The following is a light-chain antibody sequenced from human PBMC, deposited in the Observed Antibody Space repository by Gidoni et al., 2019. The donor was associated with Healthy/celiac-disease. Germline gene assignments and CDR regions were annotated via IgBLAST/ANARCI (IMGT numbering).Light chain of an antibody. J-gene: IGKJ2*01. CDR2: WAS. Sequence: DIVMTQSPDSLAVSLCERATINCKSSQSVLYSSNNKNYLAWYQQKPGQPPKLLIYWASTRESGVPDRFSGSGSGTDFTLTISSLQAEDVAVYYCQQYYSTPYTFGQGIKLEIK. CDR1: QSVLYSSNNKNY. V-gene: IGKV4-1*01. CDR3: QQYYSTPYT.